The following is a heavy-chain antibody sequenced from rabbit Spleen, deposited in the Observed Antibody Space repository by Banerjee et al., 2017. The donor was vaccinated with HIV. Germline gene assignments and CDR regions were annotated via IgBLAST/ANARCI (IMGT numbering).Heavy chain of an antibody. CDR1: GIDFSSYYY. J-gene: IGHJ6*01. CDR2: IYNGDGST. V-gene: IGHV1S40*01. Sequence: QSLEESGGDLVKPGASLTLTCTASGIDFSSYYYMCWVRQAPGKGLEWIACIYNGDGSTYYASWPKGRFTISRASSTTVTLQMTSLTAADTATYFCARDTSSSFSSYGMDLWGPGTLVT. D-gene: IGHD1-1*01. CDR3: ARDTSSSFSSYGMDL.